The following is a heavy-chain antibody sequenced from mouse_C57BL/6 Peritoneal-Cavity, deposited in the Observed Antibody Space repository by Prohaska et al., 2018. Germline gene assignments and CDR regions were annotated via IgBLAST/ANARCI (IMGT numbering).Heavy chain of an antibody. Sequence: KHSHGKSLEWIGDINPNNGGTSYNQKFKGKATLTVDKSSSTAYMELRSLTSEDSAVYYCATPGGAMDYWGQGTSVTVSS. CDR2: INPNNGGT. V-gene: IGHV1-26*01. J-gene: IGHJ4*01. CDR3: ATPGGAMDY.